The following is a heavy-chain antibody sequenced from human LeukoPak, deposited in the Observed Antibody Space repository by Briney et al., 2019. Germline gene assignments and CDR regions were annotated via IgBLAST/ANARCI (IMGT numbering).Heavy chain of an antibody. CDR2: INPNSGGT. CDR1: GYTFTGYY. J-gene: IGHJ4*02. V-gene: IGHV1-2*02. D-gene: IGHD1-7*01. CDR3: ARGELREAGYFDY. Sequence: ASVKVSCKASGYTFTGYYMHWVRQAPGQGLEWMGWINPNSGGTNYAQKFQGRVTMTRDTSTSTVHLELRSLKSEDTAVYYCARGELREAGYFDYWGQGTLVTVSS.